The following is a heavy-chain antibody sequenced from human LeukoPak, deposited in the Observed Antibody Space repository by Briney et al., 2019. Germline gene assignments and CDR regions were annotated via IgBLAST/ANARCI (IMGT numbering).Heavy chain of an antibody. D-gene: IGHD2-21*02. CDR3: ARRGEYCGGDCYFVDI. J-gene: IGHJ3*02. V-gene: IGHV4-39*01. CDR1: GGSISSRSYY. CDR2: IYYSGST. Sequence: SETLSLTCTVAGGSISSRSYYWGWIRHPPGKGQEWIGSIYYSGSTYYNPSPKSRVTISVDTSKNQFSLKLSSVTAADTAVYYWARRGEYCGGDCYFVDIWGQGTMVTVSS.